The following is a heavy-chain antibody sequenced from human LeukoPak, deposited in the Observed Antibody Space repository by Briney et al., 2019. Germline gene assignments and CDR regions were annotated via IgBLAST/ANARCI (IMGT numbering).Heavy chain of an antibody. J-gene: IGHJ4*02. CDR1: GFTVSSNY. D-gene: IGHD5-24*01. CDR3: ARDVRGYNPFDY. CDR2: IYSSGRT. V-gene: IGHV3-53*01. Sequence: GGSLRLSCTASGFTVSSNYMSWVRQAPGKGLEWVSVIYSSGRTKYADSVEGRFTISRDSSKNTLYLQMDSLRVEDTAMYYCARDVRGYNPFDYWGQGTLVTVSS.